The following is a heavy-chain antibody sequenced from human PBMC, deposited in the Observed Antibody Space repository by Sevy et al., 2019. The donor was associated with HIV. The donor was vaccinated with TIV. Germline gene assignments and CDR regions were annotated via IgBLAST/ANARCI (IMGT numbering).Heavy chain of an antibody. J-gene: IGHJ4*02. CDR1: GFTFSSYA. Sequence: GGSLRLSCSASGFTFSSYALLWVRQAPGKGLEWVSLISYDGRNKYYSYSVKGRFAISRDESQTTLFLQMESLRTEDTAIYSCARVGVSYCTDDCYHRFDYWGRGTLVTVSS. D-gene: IGHD2-21*02. CDR3: ARVGVSYCTDDCYHRFDY. V-gene: IGHV3-30*09. CDR2: ISYDGRNK.